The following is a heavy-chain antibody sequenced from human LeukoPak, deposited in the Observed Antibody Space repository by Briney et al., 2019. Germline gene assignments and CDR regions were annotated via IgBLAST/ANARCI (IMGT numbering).Heavy chain of an antibody. V-gene: IGHV4-4*07. D-gene: IGHD2-2*01. Sequence: PSETLSLTCTVSGGSISSYYWSWIRQPAGKGLEWIGRIYTSGSTNYNPSLKSRVTMSVDTSENQFSLKLSSVTAADTAVYYCARDRIVVVPAYYYYMDVWGKGTTVTVSS. CDR3: ARDRIVVVPAYYYYMDV. CDR2: IYTSGST. CDR1: GGSISSYY. J-gene: IGHJ6*03.